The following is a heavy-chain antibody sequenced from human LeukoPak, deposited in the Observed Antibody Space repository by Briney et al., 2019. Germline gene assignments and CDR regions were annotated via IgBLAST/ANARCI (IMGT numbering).Heavy chain of an antibody. CDR1: GFTFSGSA. V-gene: IGHV3-23*01. J-gene: IGHJ4*02. CDR3: AKQLGYCSDGSCYFPY. Sequence: GGSLRLSCAAYGFTFSGSAMSWVRQAPGKGLEWVSAISNNGGYTYYADSVQGRFTISRDNSKSTLCLQMNSLRAEDTAVYYCAKQLGYCSDGSCYFPYWGQGTLVTVSS. D-gene: IGHD2-15*01. CDR2: ISNNGGYT.